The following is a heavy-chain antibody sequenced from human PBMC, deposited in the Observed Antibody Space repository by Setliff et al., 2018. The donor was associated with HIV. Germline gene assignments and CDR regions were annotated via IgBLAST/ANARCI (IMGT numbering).Heavy chain of an antibody. CDR3: ARRIDNSGSFPDKNWFDT. J-gene: IGHJ5*02. CDR2: RSTTGST. CDR1: GDSISSYF. V-gene: IGHV4-4*09. Sequence: SETLSLTCTVSGDSISSYFWSWIRQSPGKGLEWIGFRSTTGSTNYNPSLRSRVTISVDTSKNQFSLKLTSVTAADTAVYYCARRIDNSGSFPDKNWFDTWGQGSLVTVS. D-gene: IGHD3-10*01.